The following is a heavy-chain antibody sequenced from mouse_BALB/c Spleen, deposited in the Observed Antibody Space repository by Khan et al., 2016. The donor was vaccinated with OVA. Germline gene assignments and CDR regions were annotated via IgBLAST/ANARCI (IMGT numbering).Heavy chain of an antibody. V-gene: IGHV1S135*01. CDR2: IDPFNGGT. D-gene: IGHD2-13*01. Sequence: MQLEESGPELMKPGASVTISCTASGYSFTNYYIHWVKQSHGQSLEWIGYIDPFNGGTNYNQKFKGTATLTVDKSSSTAYMHLSSLTSEDSAVYYCTRLGTTGWFAYWGQGTLVTVSA. CDR3: TRLGTTGWFAY. CDR1: GYSFTNYY. J-gene: IGHJ3*01.